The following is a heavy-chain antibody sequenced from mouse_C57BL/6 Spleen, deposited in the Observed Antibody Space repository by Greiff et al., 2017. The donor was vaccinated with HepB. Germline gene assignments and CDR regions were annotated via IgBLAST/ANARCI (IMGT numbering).Heavy chain of an antibody. Sequence: DVQLQESGPGMVKPSQSLSLTCTVTGYSITSGYDWHWIRHFPGNKLEWMGYISYSGSTNYNPSLKSRISITHDTSKNHFFLKLNSVTTEDTATYYCARDRTTYGYGYFDVWGTGTTVTVSS. CDR3: ARDRTTYGYGYFDV. CDR1: GYSITSGYD. CDR2: ISYSGST. J-gene: IGHJ1*03. D-gene: IGHD1-1*02. V-gene: IGHV3-1*01.